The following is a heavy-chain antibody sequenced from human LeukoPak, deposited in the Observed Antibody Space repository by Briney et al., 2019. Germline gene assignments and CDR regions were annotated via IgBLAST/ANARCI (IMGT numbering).Heavy chain of an antibody. D-gene: IGHD6-13*01. Sequence: GGSLRLSCAASGFTFSSYWMSWVRQAPGKGLEWVANIKQDGSERYYVDSVKGRFTISRDNSKNSLYLQMNSLRAEDTALYYCAKDIRGSTSWYGLDYWGQGTLVTVSS. J-gene: IGHJ4*02. CDR1: GFTFSSYW. V-gene: IGHV3-7*03. CDR3: AKDIRGSTSWYGLDY. CDR2: IKQDGSER.